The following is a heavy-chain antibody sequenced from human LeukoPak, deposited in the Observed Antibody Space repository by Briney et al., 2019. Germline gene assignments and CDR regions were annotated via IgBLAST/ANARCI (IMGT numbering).Heavy chain of an antibody. D-gene: IGHD1-26*01. CDR1: GGSISSYY. J-gene: IGHJ3*02. V-gene: IGHV4-59*01. CDR2: IYYSGST. Sequence: SETLSLTCTVSGGSISSYYWSWIRQPPGKGLEWIGYIYYSGSTNYNPSLKSRVTISVDTSKNQFSLKLSSVTAADTAVYYCAIDGTDAFDIWGQGTMVTVSS. CDR3: AIDGTDAFDI.